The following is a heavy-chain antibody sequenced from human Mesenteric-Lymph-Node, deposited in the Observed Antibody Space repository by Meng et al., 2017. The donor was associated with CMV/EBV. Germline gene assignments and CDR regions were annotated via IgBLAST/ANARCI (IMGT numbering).Heavy chain of an antibody. V-gene: IGHV3-48*04. CDR1: GFTFSSYS. D-gene: IGHD2-2*01. CDR3: ASVSPLGYCSSANCPGAFDI. J-gene: IGHJ3*02. CDR2: ISSSGSTI. Sequence: GGSLRLSCAASGFTFSSYSMNWVRQAPGKGLEWVSYISSSGSTIYYADSVKGRFTISRDNAKNSLYLQMNSLRAEDTAVYYCASVSPLGYCSSANCPGAFDIWGQGTMVTVSS.